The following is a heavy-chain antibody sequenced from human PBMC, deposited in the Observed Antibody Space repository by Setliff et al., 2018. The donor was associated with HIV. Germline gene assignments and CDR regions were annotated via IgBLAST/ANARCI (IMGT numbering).Heavy chain of an antibody. CDR3: ASSPAWRSDSGLHTFDY. CDR2: VYHTGST. CDR1: GYSISSRYY. Sequence: PSETLSLTCTVSGYSISSRYYWGWIRQPPGKGLEWIGSVYHTGSTYYNPSLKSRVTMSADTSKNQFSRKRSSVTAADTAVYYCASSPAWRSDSGLHTFDYWGQGTLVTAPQ. V-gene: IGHV4-38-2*02. J-gene: IGHJ4*02. D-gene: IGHD2-15*01.